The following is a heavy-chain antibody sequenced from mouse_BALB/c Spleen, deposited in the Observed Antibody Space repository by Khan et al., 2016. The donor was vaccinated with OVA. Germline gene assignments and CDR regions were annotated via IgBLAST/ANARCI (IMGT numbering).Heavy chain of an antibody. J-gene: IGHJ2*01. CDR2: IHPSDNET. CDR3: ARSHYDVYPYYFDY. Sequence: QVQLQQPGAELVRPGASVKLSCKASGYSFTSYWMNWVKQRPGQGLEWIGMIHPSDNETRLNQKFKDKATLTVDKSSSTAYMQLSSPTSEDSAVYDCARSHYDVYPYYFDYWGQGTTLTVSS. CDR1: GYSFTSYW. D-gene: IGHD2-3*01. V-gene: IGHV1-74*01.